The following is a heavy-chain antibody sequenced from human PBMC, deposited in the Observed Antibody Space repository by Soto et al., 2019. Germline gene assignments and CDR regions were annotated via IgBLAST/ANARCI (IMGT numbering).Heavy chain of an antibody. CDR1: GGSISSSSYY. Sequence: QLQLQESGPGLVKPSETLSLTCTVSGGSISSSSYYWGWIRQPPGKGLEWIGSIYYSGSTYYNPSLQRPVPIPVDTSQTRFSLKLSSATAADTAVSYCASLPLPNWSHPYRGQGTLVTVSS. CDR3: ASLPLPNWSHPY. V-gene: IGHV4-39*01. D-gene: IGHD1-1*01. CDR2: IYYSGST. J-gene: IGHJ4*02.